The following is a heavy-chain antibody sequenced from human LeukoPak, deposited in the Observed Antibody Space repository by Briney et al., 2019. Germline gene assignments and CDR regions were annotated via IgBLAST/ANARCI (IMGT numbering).Heavy chain of an antibody. CDR2: IKSKGDAGTI. J-gene: IGHJ4*02. Sequence: GGSLRLSCVGSGFTFSDASMSWVRQAPGKGLGWVGRIKSKGDAGTIAYAATVKCRFTISRDDSRNTLYLQMNSLKTEDTAGYYCTTRRQDGWWGQGTMVSVS. D-gene: IGHD2-15*01. CDR1: GFTFSDAS. V-gene: IGHV3-15*01. CDR3: TTRRQDGW.